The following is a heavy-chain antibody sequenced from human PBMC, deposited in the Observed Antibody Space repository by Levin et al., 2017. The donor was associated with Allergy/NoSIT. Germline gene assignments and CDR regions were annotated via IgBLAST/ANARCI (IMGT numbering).Heavy chain of an antibody. Sequence: GESLKISCQASGYSFTTYWIGWVRQMPGKGLEWMGIIYPDDSDTRYSPSFQGQVTISADKSIRTAYLQWNTLRASDTTIYYCARHGDEGASLNHYFYYGLDVWGQGTTVTVSS. CDR1: GYSFTTYW. CDR2: IYPDDSDT. D-gene: IGHD1-26*01. CDR3: ARHGDEGASLNHYFYYGLDV. V-gene: IGHV5-51*01. J-gene: IGHJ6*02.